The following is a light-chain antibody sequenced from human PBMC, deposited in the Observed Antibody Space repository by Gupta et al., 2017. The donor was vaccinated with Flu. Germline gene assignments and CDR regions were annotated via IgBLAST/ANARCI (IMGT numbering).Light chain of an antibody. CDR3: MQALQTPPYS. Sequence: DIVMTQSPLSLPVTPGEPASISCRSSQSLMHRNGYNYLHWYVQKPGQSPQLLIYMGSRRASGVPDRFSGSGSGTDFTLEISRVEAEDVGVYYCMQALQTPPYSFGQGTNLEIK. CDR1: QSLMHRNGYNY. J-gene: IGKJ2*03. V-gene: IGKV2-28*01. CDR2: MGS.